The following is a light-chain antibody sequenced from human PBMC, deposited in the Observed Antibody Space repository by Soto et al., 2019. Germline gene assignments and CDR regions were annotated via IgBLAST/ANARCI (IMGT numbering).Light chain of an antibody. J-gene: IGKJ1*01. CDR3: QQYNSRPRT. V-gene: IGKV3-15*01. Sequence: EIVMTRSPATLSVSPGEIITISCRGSQTVGSNLAWYQQKPGQAPRLLIYTTSSRATGVPAKFSGSGSGTEFTLTIDSLQSEDFVLYYCQQYNSRPRTFGQGTKVDIK. CDR1: QTVGSN. CDR2: TTS.